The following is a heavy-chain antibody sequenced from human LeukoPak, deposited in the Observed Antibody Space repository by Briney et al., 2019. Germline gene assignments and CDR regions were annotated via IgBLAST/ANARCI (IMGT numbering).Heavy chain of an antibody. V-gene: IGHV1-8*02. Sequence: GASVKVSCKASGYTFTSYAMNWVRQAPGPGLEWMGWMNPNSGNTGYAQKFQGRVTMTRNTSISTAYMELSSLRSEDTAVYYCVTSWDSSSWYYPNYNWFDPWGQGTLVTVSS. D-gene: IGHD6-13*01. CDR1: GYTFTSYA. CDR3: VTSWDSSSWYYPNYNWFDP. J-gene: IGHJ5*02. CDR2: MNPNSGNT.